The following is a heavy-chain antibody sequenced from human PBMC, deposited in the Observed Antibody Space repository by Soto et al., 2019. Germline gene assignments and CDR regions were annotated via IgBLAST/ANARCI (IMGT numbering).Heavy chain of an antibody. CDR1: GFTVSSNY. J-gene: IGHJ6*02. Sequence: GSLRLSCAASGFTVSSNYMSWVRQAPGKGLEWVSVIYSGGSTYYADSVKGRFTISRDNSKNTLYLQMNSLRAEDTAVYYCARDYYDFWSDIMNGMDVWGQGTTVTVSS. CDR2: IYSGGST. V-gene: IGHV3-53*01. D-gene: IGHD3-3*01. CDR3: ARDYYDFWSDIMNGMDV.